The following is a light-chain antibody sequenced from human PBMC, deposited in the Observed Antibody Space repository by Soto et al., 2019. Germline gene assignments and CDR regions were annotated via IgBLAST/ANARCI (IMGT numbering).Light chain of an antibody. Sequence: QSVLTQPPSASGTPGQRVTISCSGRSSKIGSNTVNWYQQLPGTAPKLLIYSNNQRPSGVPDRFSGSKSGTSASLAISGLQSEDKADYYCAAWDDSLNGYYVFGTGTKVTVL. V-gene: IGLV1-44*01. CDR3: AAWDDSLNGYYV. J-gene: IGLJ1*01. CDR1: SSKIGSNT. CDR2: SNN.